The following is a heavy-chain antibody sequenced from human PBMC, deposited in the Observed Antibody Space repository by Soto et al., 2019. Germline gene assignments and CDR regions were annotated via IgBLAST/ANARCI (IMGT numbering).Heavy chain of an antibody. CDR2: IYYSGST. V-gene: IGHV4-39*01. CDR1: GGSIGSSSYY. J-gene: IGHJ3*02. CDR3: ASVDVRNIAFDI. Sequence: LQLQKSGPGLVKPSETLSLTCTVSGGSIGSSSYYWGWIRQSPGKGLEWIGSIYYSGSTYYNPALKSRVTISVDTSKNHFSLKLSSVTAADTAVYYCASVDVRNIAFDIWGQGTMVTVSS. D-gene: IGHD1-1*01.